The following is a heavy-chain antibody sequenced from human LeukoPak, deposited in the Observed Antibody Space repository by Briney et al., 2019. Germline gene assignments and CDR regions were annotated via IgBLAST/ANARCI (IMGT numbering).Heavy chain of an antibody. D-gene: IGHD3-22*01. V-gene: IGHV4-59*01. CDR3: ARRPHNCYDSSGYYFDP. CDR1: GGSISSYY. Sequence: SETLSLTCTVSGGSISSYYWSWIRQPPGKGLEWIGYIYYSGSTNYNPSLKSRVTISVDTSKNQFSLRLSSVTAADTAVYYCARRPHNCYDSSGYYFDPWGQGILVTVSS. CDR2: IYYSGST. J-gene: IGHJ5*02.